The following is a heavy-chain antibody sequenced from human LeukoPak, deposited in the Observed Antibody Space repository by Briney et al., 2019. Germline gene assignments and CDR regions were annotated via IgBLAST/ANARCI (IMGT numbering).Heavy chain of an antibody. CDR1: GFTVSSNF. D-gene: IGHD3-22*01. CDR2: IYSGGTT. Sequence: PGGSLRLSCAASGFTVSSNFMSWVRQAPGKGLEWVSVIYSGGTTYYADSVKGRFTISRDHSKNTVYLQMNSLRVEDTAVYYCARPNCYDASGYYYLDYWGQGTLVTVSS. J-gene: IGHJ4*02. CDR3: ARPNCYDASGYYYLDY. V-gene: IGHV3-53*01.